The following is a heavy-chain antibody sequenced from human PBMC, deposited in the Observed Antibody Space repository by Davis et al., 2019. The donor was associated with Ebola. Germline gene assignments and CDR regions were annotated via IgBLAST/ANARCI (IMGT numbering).Heavy chain of an antibody. Sequence: AASVKVSCKVPGGTFTTYSIAWVRQAPGQGLEWVGRIIPVFGLATYAQRLQGRVTITADTSTSTANMELTSLRSEDTAIYYCARDVGVSCSSSSCYPGGFDPWGQGTLVIVSS. J-gene: IGHJ5*02. V-gene: IGHV1-69*04. D-gene: IGHD2-2*01. CDR2: IIPVFGLA. CDR1: GGTFTTYS. CDR3: ARDVGVSCSSSSCYPGGFDP.